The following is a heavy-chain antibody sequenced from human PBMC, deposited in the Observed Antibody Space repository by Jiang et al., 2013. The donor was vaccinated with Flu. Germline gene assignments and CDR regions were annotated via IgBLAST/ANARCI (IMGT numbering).Heavy chain of an antibody. V-gene: IGHV4-34*01. CDR2: INHSEST. J-gene: IGHJ5*02. D-gene: IGHD2-21*01. CDR1: GGSLSGYY. Sequence: TLSLTCAVSGGSLSGYYWSWIRQPPGKGLEWIGEINHSESTNYNPSLKTRVTISVDTSKNQFSLKLTSVTAADTAVYYCARSALMWFRVWFDPWGQGTLVTVSS. CDR3: ARSALMWFRVWFDP.